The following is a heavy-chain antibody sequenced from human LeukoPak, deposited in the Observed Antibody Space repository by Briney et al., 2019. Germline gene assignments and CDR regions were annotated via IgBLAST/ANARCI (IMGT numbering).Heavy chain of an antibody. CDR1: GFTFSNYW. CDR2: IKQDGSEK. CDR3: AKDFTIAAAGTIDY. J-gene: IGHJ4*02. D-gene: IGHD6-13*01. V-gene: IGHV3-7*01. Sequence: SGGSLRLSCAASGFTFSNYWLSWLRQAPGKGLEWVANIKQDGSEKYYVDSVKGRFTISRDNAKNSLYLQMNSLRAEDTAVYYCAKDFTIAAAGTIDYWGQGTLVTVSS.